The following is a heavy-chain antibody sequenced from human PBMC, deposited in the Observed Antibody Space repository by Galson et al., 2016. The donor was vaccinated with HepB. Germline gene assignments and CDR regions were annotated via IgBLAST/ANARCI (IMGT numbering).Heavy chain of an antibody. Sequence: SLRLSCAASGFTFSSYGMHWVRQAPGKGLEWIGVIWSDGNNKFHADPVKGRFTISRDNSKNMLNLQLNSLRAEDTAVYYCARWYYYDSGSYFPPYGPPSYSFDYWGQGTLVTVSS. CDR2: IWSDGNNK. D-gene: IGHD3-10*01. CDR3: ARWYYYDSGSYFPPYGPPSYSFDY. CDR1: GFTFSSYG. J-gene: IGHJ4*02. V-gene: IGHV3-33*01.